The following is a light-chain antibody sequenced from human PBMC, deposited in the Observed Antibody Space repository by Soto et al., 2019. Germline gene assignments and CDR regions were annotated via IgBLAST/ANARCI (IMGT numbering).Light chain of an antibody. Sequence: QSALTQPASVSGSPGQSITISCTGTSSDVGGYNYVSWYQQHPGKAPKLMIYDVSNRPSGVSNRFSGSKSGITASLTISGLQAEVEADYYCSSYTSSSTLGGVFGTGTKLTVL. CDR3: SSYTSSSTLGGV. CDR2: DVS. V-gene: IGLV2-14*01. J-gene: IGLJ1*01. CDR1: SSDVGGYNY.